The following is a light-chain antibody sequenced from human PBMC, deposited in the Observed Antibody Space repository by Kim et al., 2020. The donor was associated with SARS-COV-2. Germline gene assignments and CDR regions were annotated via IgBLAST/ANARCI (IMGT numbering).Light chain of an antibody. J-gene: IGKJ4*01. CDR3: QQYSGSLT. Sequence: DIVMTQSPDSLAVSLGDRATINCKSSQSLLFSVDQRNYLAWYQQKPEQPPRLLIFWASTRASGVPDRFSGSGSGTDFTLTISSLQAEDVAIYYCQQYSGSLTFGGGTKLEI. V-gene: IGKV4-1*01. CDR1: QSLLFSVDQRNY. CDR2: WAS.